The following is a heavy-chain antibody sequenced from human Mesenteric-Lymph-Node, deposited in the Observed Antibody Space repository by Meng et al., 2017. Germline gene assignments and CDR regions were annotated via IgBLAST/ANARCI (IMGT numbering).Heavy chain of an antibody. D-gene: IGHD3-22*01. V-gene: IGHV4-39*07. CDR1: GTSISNSNYY. CDR3: ARDPDYDSSGYYLNDY. J-gene: IGHJ4*02. CDR2: IYYSGST. Sequence: SETLSLTCTVSGTSISNSNYYWAWIRQPPGKGLEWIGSIYYSGSTYYSPSLKSRVTISVDTSKNQFSLKLSSLTAADTAVYYCARDPDYDSSGYYLNDYWGQGTLVTVSS.